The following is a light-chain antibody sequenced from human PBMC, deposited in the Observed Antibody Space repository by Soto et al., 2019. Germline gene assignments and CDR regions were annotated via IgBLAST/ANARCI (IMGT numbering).Light chain of an antibody. V-gene: IGLV5-37*01. Sequence: QPVLTQPPSSSASPGESARLTCTLPSEINVSSYNIYWDQQKPGSPPRYLLYYYSDSDKGQGSGVPSRFSGSKDASANTGILLISGLQSEDEADYYCMIWPSNASGVFGGGTKLTVL. J-gene: IGLJ2*01. CDR1: SEINVSSYN. CDR3: MIWPSNASGV. CDR2: YYSDSDK.